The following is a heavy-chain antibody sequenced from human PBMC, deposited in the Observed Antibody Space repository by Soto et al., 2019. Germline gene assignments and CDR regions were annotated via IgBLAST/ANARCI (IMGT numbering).Heavy chain of an antibody. CDR1: GGSISSSSYY. CDR2: IYYSGST. V-gene: IGHV4-39*01. CDR3: ARPSGSYLYYFDY. J-gene: IGHJ4*02. Sequence: QLQLQESGPGLVKPSETLSLTCTVSGGSISSSSYYWGWIRQPPGKGLEWIGSIYYSGSTYYNPSLKRRVTTSVDTSKNQFSLLLSSVTAADTAVYYCARPSGSYLYYFDYWGQGTLVTVSS. D-gene: IGHD1-26*01.